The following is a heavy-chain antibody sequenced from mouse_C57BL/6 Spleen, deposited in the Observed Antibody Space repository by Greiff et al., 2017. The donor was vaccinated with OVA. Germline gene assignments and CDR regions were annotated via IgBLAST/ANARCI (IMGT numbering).Heavy chain of an antibody. CDR2: ISNLAYCI. V-gene: IGHV5-15*04. CDR3: ARRGGNYAMDY. J-gene: IGHJ4*01. Sequence: DVMLVESGGGLVQPGGSLKLSCAASGFTFSDYGMAWVRQAPGKGLEWVAFISNLAYCIYYADTVTGRFTISRENAKNTLYLGMSSLKSEDTAMYYSARRGGNYAMDYWGQGTSVTVSS. CDR1: GFTFSDYG.